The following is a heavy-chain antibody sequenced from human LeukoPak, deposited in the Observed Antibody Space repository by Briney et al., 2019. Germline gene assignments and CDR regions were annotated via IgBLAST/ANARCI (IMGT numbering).Heavy chain of an antibody. D-gene: IGHD3-10*01. V-gene: IGHV6-1*01. CDR1: GDSVSSNSAA. CDR2: TYYRSKWYN. CDR3: ARYGSGSLPSPYYYYYGMDV. Sequence: SQTLSLTCAISGDSVSSNSAAWNWIRPSPSRGLEWLGRTYYRSKWYNDYAVSVKSRITINPDTSKNQFSLQLNSVTPEDTAVYYCARYGSGSLPSPYYYYYGMDVWGKGTTVTVSS. J-gene: IGHJ6*04.